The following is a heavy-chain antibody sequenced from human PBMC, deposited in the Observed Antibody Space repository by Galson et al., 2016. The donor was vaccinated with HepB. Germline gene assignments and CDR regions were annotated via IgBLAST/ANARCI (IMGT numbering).Heavy chain of an antibody. J-gene: IGHJ6*02. Sequence: MSWVRQAPKGLEWVSAISASGGDTYYEHSVRGRFTISRDNSKNTLSLQMDSLRAEDSAVYYCAKNLLFLTPSGLRYHSMDVWGQGTTVTVSS. D-gene: IGHD3-16*01. CDR3: AKNLLFLTPSGLRYHSMDV. CDR2: ISASGGDT. V-gene: IGHV3-23*01.